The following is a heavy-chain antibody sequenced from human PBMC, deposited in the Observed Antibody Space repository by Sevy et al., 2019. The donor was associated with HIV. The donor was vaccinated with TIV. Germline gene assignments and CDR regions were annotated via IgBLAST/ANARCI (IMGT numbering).Heavy chain of an antibody. CDR2: IWYDGSNK. J-gene: IGHJ6*02. CDR1: GFTFSSYG. V-gene: IGHV3-33*01. Sequence: GGSLRLSCAASGFTFSSYGMHWVRQAPGKGLEWVAVIWYDGSNKYYADSVKGRFTISRDNSKNTLYLQMNSLRAEDTAVYYGARAGVYGDYYYYYGMDVWGQGTTVTVSS. D-gene: IGHD4-17*01. CDR3: ARAGVYGDYYYYYGMDV.